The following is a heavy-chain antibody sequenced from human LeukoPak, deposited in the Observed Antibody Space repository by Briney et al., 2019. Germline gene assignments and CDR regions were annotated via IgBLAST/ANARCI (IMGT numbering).Heavy chain of an antibody. V-gene: IGHV4-39*01. CDR1: GGSISGSSYY. CDR3: ARAEYSSSSAYSD. D-gene: IGHD6-6*01. CDR2: IYYSGST. J-gene: IGHJ4*02. Sequence: SETLSLTCTVSGGSISGSSYYWGWIRQPPGKGLEWIGSIYYSGSTYYNPSLKSRVTISVDTSKNQFSLKLSSVTAADTAVYYCARAEYSSSSAYSDWGQGTLVTVSS.